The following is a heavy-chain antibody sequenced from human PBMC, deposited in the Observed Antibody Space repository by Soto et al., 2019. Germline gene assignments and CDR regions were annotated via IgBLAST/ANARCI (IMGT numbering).Heavy chain of an antibody. Sequence: EVQLVESGGGLVQPGGSLRLSCAASGFTFSSYEMNWVRKAPGKGLEWVSYISSSGSTIYYADSVKGRFTISRDNAKNSLYLQMNSLRAEDTAVYYCAASITICGVAFDYWGQGTLVTVSS. CDR2: ISSSGSTI. CDR1: GFTFSSYE. CDR3: AASITICGVAFDY. D-gene: IGHD3-3*01. V-gene: IGHV3-48*03. J-gene: IGHJ4*02.